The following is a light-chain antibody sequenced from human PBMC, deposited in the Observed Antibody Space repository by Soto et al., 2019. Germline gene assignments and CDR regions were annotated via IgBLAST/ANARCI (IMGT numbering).Light chain of an antibody. CDR2: AAS. V-gene: IGKV1-9*01. CDR1: QGISSY. Sequence: DIPLTQSPSFLSASVGDRVTITCRASQGISSYLAWYQQKPGKAPKLLIYAASTLQSGVPSRFSGRGSGTEFNLTISSLQPEDFATYYCQQLNSYPLTFGGGTKVEIK. CDR3: QQLNSYPLT. J-gene: IGKJ4*01.